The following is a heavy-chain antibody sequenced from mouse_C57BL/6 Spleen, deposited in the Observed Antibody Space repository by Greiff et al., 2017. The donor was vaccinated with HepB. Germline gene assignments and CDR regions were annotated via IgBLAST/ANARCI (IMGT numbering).Heavy chain of an antibody. CDR2: IDPETGGT. D-gene: IGHD3-1*01. V-gene: IGHV1-15*01. CDR1: GYTFTDYE. CDR3: TRLNSRGAMDY. J-gene: IGHJ4*01. Sequence: VQLQHSGAELVRPGASVTLSCKASGYTFTDYEMHWVKQTPVHGLEWIGAIDPETGGTAYNQKFKGKAILTADKSSSTAYMELRSLTSEDSAVYYCTRLNSRGAMDYWGQGTSVTVSS.